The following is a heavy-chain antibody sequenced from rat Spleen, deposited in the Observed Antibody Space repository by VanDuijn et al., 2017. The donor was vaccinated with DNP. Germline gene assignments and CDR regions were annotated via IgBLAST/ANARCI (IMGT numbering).Heavy chain of an antibody. D-gene: IGHD1-12*01. V-gene: IGHV3-3*01. CDR1: GYSITSSYR. J-gene: IGHJ2*01. CDR3: ARSVRATSYYAMDA. Sequence: EVQLQESGPGLVKTSQSLSLTCSVTGYSITSSYRWNWIRKFPGNKLEWMGSVNSAGTTNYNPSLKSRISITRDTSKNQLFLQVNSVTTEDTATYYCARSVRATSYYAMDAWGQGVMATVSS. CDR2: VNSAGTT.